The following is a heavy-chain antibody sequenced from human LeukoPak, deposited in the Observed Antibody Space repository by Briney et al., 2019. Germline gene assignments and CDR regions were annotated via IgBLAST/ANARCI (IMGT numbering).Heavy chain of an antibody. Sequence: GGSLRLSCAASGFTFSSYSMNWVRQAPGKGLELGSSISSSSSYIYYADSVKGRFTISRDNAKNSLYLQMNSLRAEDTAVYYCARSGKYCGGDCYPAEYFQHWGQGTLVTVSS. D-gene: IGHD2-21*02. CDR2: ISSSSSYI. CDR3: ARSGKYCGGDCYPAEYFQH. J-gene: IGHJ1*01. CDR1: GFTFSSYS. V-gene: IGHV3-21*01.